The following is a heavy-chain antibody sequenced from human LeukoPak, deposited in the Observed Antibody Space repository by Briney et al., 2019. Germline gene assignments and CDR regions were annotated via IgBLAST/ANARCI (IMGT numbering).Heavy chain of an antibody. V-gene: IGHV4-34*01. Sequence: SETLSLTCAVYGGTFSGYYWSWIRQPPGQGLEWIGEINHSGSTNYNPSLKSRVTISLDTSKNQFSLKLGSVTAADTAVYYCARVNYYGSGSYRRSLFDYWGQGTLVTVSS. CDR1: GGTFSGYY. D-gene: IGHD3-10*01. CDR2: INHSGST. CDR3: ARVNYYGSGSYRRSLFDY. J-gene: IGHJ4*02.